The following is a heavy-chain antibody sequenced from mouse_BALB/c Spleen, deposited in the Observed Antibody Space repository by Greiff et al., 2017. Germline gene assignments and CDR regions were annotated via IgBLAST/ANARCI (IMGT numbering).Heavy chain of an antibody. CDR1: GYTFTSYY. CDR3: ARQVTPYGNYDY. D-gene: IGHD2-1*01. V-gene: IGHV1S56*01. Sequence: QVQLQQSGPELVKPGASVRISCKASGYTFTSYYIHWVKQRPGQGLEWIGWIYPGNVNTKYNEKFKGKATLTADKSSSTAYMQLSSLTSEDSAVYFGARQVTPYGNYDYWGQGTTLTVSS. J-gene: IGHJ2*01. CDR2: IYPGNVNT.